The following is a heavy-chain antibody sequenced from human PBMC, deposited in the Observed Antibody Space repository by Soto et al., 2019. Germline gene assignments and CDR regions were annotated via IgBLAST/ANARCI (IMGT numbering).Heavy chain of an antibody. D-gene: IGHD4-17*01. CDR3: AKDKKTTVVTTLYYYYGMDV. V-gene: IGHV3-23*01. J-gene: IGHJ6*02. CDR2: ISGSGGST. Sequence: GGSLRLSCAASGFTFSSYAMSWVRQAPGKGLEWVSAISGSGGSTYYADSVKGRFTISRGNSKNTLYLQMNSLRAEDTAVYYCAKDKKTTVVTTLYYYYGMDVWGQGTTVTVSS. CDR1: GFTFSSYA.